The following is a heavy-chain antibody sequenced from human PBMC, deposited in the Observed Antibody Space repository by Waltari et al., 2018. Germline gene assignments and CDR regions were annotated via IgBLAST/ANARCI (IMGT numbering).Heavy chain of an antibody. J-gene: IGHJ4*02. CDR1: GFTFSSYE. CDR3: ARERSVTGKGNLDY. V-gene: IGHV3-48*03. D-gene: IGHD3-10*01. CDR2: ISSGGTNM. Sequence: EVQLVESGGGLVQPGGSLRLSCAASGFTFSSYEMNWVRQAPGKGWEVVSYISSGGTNMFDAESVKGRFTISRDNAKNSLYLHMNSLRVEDTAVYYCARERSVTGKGNLDYWGQGTLVTVSS.